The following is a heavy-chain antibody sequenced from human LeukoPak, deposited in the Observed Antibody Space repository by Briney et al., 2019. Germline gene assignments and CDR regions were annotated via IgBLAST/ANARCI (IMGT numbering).Heavy chain of an antibody. CDR3: ARDRLRSLDY. J-gene: IGHJ4*02. CDR1: GFTFSSYA. CDR2: IKQDGSEK. V-gene: IGHV3-7*01. Sequence: PGGSLRLSCAASGFTFSSYAMSWVRQAPGKGLEWVANIKQDGSEKYYVDSVKGRFTISRDNAKNSLYLQMNSLRAEDTAVYYCARDRLRSLDYWGQGTLVTVSS. D-gene: IGHD3-3*01.